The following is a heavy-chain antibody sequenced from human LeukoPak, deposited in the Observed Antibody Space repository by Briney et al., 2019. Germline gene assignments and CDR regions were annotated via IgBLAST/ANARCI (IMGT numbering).Heavy chain of an antibody. Sequence: SETLSLTCAVYGGSFSGYYWSWIRQPPGKGLEWIGEINHSGSTDYNPSLKSRVTISVDTSKNQFSLKLSSVTAADTAVYYCARGFMAVAGTYYYGMDVWGQGTTVTVSS. CDR2: INHSGST. V-gene: IGHV4-34*01. D-gene: IGHD6-19*01. CDR3: ARGFMAVAGTYYYGMDV. CDR1: GGSFSGYY. J-gene: IGHJ6*02.